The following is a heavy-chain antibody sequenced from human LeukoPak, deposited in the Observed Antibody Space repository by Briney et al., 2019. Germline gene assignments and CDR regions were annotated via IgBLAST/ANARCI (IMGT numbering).Heavy chain of an antibody. J-gene: IGHJ4*02. CDR1: GFTFSSYE. Sequence: GGSLRLSCAASGFTFSSYEMNWVRQAPGKGLEWVSYISSSGSTIYYADSVKGRFPISRDNAKNSLYLQMNSLRAEDTAVYYCARAWVGATGYFDYWGQGTLVTVSS. CDR2: ISSSGSTI. CDR3: ARAWVGATGYFDY. D-gene: IGHD1-26*01. V-gene: IGHV3-48*03.